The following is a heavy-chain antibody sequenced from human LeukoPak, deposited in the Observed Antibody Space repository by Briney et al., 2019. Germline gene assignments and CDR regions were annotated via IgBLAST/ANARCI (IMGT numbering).Heavy chain of an antibody. J-gene: IGHJ4*02. CDR2: INPSSGGT. V-gene: IGHV1-2*06. D-gene: IGHD4-17*01. Sequence: ASVKVSCKASGYTFTAYYMHWVRQAPGQGLEWLGRINPSSGGTEYAQRFQGRVTVTRDMSISTAYVELSRLTSDDTAVYYCARNYGDLDYWGQGTLVTVSS. CDR3: ARNYGDLDY. CDR1: GYTFTAYY.